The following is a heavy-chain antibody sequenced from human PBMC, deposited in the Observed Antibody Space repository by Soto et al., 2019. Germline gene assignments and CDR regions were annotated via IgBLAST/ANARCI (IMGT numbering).Heavy chain of an antibody. V-gene: IGHV4-61*01. Sequence: TVAIPCTVAGGTVSSGSDYWSWMRQPPGKGLEWIGYIYYSGSTNYNPSLKSRVTISVDTSKNQFSLKLSSVTAAGTAVYYCARGYCGYDHDLCAPWGQG. D-gene: IGHD5-12*01. CDR2: IYYSGST. CDR1: GGTVSSGSDY. CDR3: ARGYCGYDHDLCAP. J-gene: IGHJ5*02.